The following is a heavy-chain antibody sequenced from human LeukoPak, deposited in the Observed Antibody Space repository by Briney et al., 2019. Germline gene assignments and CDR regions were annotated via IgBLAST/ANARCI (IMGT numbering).Heavy chain of an antibody. D-gene: IGHD2-2*01. J-gene: IGHJ5*02. Sequence: SQTLSLTCAVSGDSVSSNSVTWNWIRQSPSRGLEWLGRTYYRSTLYNDYAVSVRGRITVNPDTSKNQFSLHLNSVTPEDTAVYYCARRLTQYDCFDPWGQGILVTVSS. CDR2: TYYRSTLYN. V-gene: IGHV6-1*01. CDR1: GDSVSSNSVT. CDR3: ARRLTQYDCFDP.